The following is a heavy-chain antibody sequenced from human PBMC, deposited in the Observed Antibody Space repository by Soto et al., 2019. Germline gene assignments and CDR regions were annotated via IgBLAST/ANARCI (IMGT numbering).Heavy chain of an antibody. J-gene: IGHJ6*03. D-gene: IGHD6-6*01. V-gene: IGHV3-64*01. CDR2: ISSNGIGT. CDR3: TRRARAAYSYMDV. Sequence: EVQLVESGGGLAQPGGSLRLSCAASGFTFSSDAMDWVRQAPGKGLEYVSGISSNGIGTYYASSVKGRFTISRDNSRDTVYLQMDRLRPEDMAVYYCTRRARAAYSYMDVWGKGTTVTVS. CDR1: GFTFSSDA.